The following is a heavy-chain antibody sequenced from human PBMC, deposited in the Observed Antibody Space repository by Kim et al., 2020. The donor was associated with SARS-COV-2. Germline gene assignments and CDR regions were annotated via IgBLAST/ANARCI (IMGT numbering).Heavy chain of an antibody. CDR3: STGITMVRGQSTTTSYEVDF. J-gene: IGHJ4*02. V-gene: IGHV3-15*01. CDR1: GFTFSNAW. CDR2: IKTKTEGGTT. D-gene: IGHD3-10*01. Sequence: GGSLRLSCVASGFTFSNAWMTWVRQGPGKGLEWIGRIKTKTEGGTTDYSAPVKGRFTISRDDSKNTLYLQLNSLKTEDTALYYCSTGITMVRGQSTTTSYEVDFWGQGTLVTVSS.